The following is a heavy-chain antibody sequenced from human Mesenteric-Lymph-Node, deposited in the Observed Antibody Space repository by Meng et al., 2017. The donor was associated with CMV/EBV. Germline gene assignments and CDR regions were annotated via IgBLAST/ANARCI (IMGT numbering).Heavy chain of an antibody. D-gene: IGHD6-6*01. J-gene: IGHJ4*02. CDR1: GFTFSSFA. CDR2: ILDDGSNK. V-gene: IGHV3-30*04. CDR3: ARGKQQLVDY. Sequence: GGSLRLSCVVSGFTFSSFAMHWVRQAPGKGLEWVAGILDDGSNKYYADSVKGRFTISRDNSKNTLYLQMNSLRAEDTAVYYCARGKQQLVDYWGQGTLVTVSS.